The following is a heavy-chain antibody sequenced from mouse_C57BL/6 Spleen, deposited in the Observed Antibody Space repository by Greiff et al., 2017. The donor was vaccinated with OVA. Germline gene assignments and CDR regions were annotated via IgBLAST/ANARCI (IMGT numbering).Heavy chain of an antibody. J-gene: IGHJ4*01. CDR1: GFTFSSYA. CDR2: ISDGGSYT. CDR3: AREEDAMDY. Sequence: EVHLVESGGGLVKPGGSLKLSCAASGFTFSSYAMSWVRQTPEQRLEWVATISDGGSYTYYPDNVKGRFTISRDNAKNNLYLQMSHLKSEDTAMYYCAREEDAMDYWGQGTSVTVSS. V-gene: IGHV5-4*01.